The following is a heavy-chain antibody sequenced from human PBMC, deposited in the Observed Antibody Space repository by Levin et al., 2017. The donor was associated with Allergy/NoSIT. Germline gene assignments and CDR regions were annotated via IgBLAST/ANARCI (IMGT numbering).Heavy chain of an antibody. J-gene: IGHJ3*02. CDR1: GFTFRDYW. CDR2: IDQDGSQK. CDR3: ARKLRGNSAYYAFDI. Sequence: ASVKVSCAAAGFTFRDYWMTWVRQTPGRGLEWVANIDQDGSQKYYVDSVKGRFTISRDNAKNSVDLQMNYLRDDDTAVYYCARKLRGNSAYYAFDIWGHGTMVTFSS. D-gene: IGHD5-12*01. V-gene: IGHV3-7*03.